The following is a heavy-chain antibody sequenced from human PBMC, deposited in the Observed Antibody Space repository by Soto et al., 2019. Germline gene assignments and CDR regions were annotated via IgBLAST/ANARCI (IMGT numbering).Heavy chain of an antibody. Sequence: EVQLVESGGGLVQPGGSLRLSCEASGFTFRTYDMHWVRQGTGKGLEWVSGISAAGDPDYADSVEGRFTISGENAQNSVFLQMNSLRVGDTAVYYCARTDRDFYGLDVWGQGTTVIVSS. J-gene: IGHJ6*02. CDR2: ISAAGDP. CDR3: ARTDRDFYGLDV. CDR1: GFTFRTYD. V-gene: IGHV3-13*05.